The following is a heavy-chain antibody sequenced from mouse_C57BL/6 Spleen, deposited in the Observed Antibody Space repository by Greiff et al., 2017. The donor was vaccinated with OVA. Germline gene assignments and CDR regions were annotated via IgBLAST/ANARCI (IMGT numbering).Heavy chain of an antibody. CDR3: ARRCSGDYFAY. J-gene: IGHJ2*01. V-gene: IGHV1-26*01. CDR1: GSTFNDYY. CDR2: INPKNGGT. Sequence: SGPELVKPGASVKLSCKASGSTFNDYYMTWVKQSNEKSLEWIGEINPKNGGTSYTQKFKGKATLPVDKSSSTASMVLRSLPSDDSAVYYCARRCSGDYFAYWGQGTTLTVSS.